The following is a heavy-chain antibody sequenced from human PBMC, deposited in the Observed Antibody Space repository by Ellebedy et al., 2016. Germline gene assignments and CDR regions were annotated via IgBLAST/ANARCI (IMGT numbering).Heavy chain of an antibody. D-gene: IGHD2-2*01. CDR2: ISYDGSNK. J-gene: IGHJ1*01. Sequence: GGSLRLSCAASGFTFSSYGMHWVRQAPGKGLEWVAVISYDGSNKYYADSVKGRFIMSRDNAQNSLYLQMNSLRDEDTAVYYCARGVPAAMGYFQYWGQGTLVTVSS. V-gene: IGHV3-30*03. CDR3: ARGVPAAMGYFQY. CDR1: GFTFSSYG.